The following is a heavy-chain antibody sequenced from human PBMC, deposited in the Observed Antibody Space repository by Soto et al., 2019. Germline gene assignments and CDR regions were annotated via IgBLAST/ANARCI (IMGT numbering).Heavy chain of an antibody. CDR2: ISSSGNTI. CDR3: ARENDDAFDI. Sequence: PGGSLRLSCTASGFTFSSYEMNGVRQAPGKGLEWVSYISSSGNTIYYADSVKGRFTISRDNAKNSLFLQMNSLRAEDTAVYYCARENDDAFDIWGQGTMVTVSS. J-gene: IGHJ3*02. V-gene: IGHV3-48*03. CDR1: GFTFSSYE.